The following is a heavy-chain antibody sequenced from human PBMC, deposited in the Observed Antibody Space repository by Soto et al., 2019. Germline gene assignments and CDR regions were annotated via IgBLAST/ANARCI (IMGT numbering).Heavy chain of an antibody. CDR1: GFTVSSNY. D-gene: IGHD1-26*01. CDR3: ASPDLRVGATSDYYYGMDV. Sequence: HPGGSLRLSCAASGFTVSSNYMSWVRQAPGKGLEWVSVIYSGGSTYYADSVKGRFTISRHNSKNTLYLQMNSLRAEDTAVYYCASPDLRVGATSDYYYGMDVWGQGTTVTVSS. V-gene: IGHV3-53*04. CDR2: IYSGGST. J-gene: IGHJ6*02.